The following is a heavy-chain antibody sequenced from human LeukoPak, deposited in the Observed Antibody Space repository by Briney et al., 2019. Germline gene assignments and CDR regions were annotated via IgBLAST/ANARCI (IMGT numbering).Heavy chain of an antibody. V-gene: IGHV4-59*01. CDR3: ARLQGSGSPPFDY. CDR1: GGSISSYY. J-gene: IGHJ4*02. CDR2: IYYSGST. D-gene: IGHD3-10*01. Sequence: PSETLSLTCTVSGGSISSYYWSWIRQPPGKGLEWIGYIYYSGSTKYNPSLKSRVTISVDASKTQFSLKLNSVTAADTAVYYCARLQGSGSPPFDYWGQGTLVTVSS.